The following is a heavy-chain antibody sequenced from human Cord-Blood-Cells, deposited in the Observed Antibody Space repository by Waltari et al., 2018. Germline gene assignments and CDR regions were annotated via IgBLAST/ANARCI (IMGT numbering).Heavy chain of an antibody. CDR2: INQNGST. J-gene: IGHJ4*02. V-gene: IGHV4-34*01. CDR3: ARGAPGVGAPFDY. D-gene: IGHD1-26*01. CDR1: GGSFSGYY. Sequence: QVQLQQWGAGLLKPSETLSLTCAVYGGSFSGYYWSWIRQPPGKGLEWIGEINQNGSTNYNPSLKSRVTISVDTSKNQFSLKLSSVTAADTAVYYCARGAPGVGAPFDYWGQGTLVTVSS.